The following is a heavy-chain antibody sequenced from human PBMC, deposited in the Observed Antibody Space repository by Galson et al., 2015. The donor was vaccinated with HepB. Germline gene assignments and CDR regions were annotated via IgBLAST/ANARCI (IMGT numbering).Heavy chain of an antibody. CDR2: IWYDGSNK. J-gene: IGHJ4*02. V-gene: IGHV3-33*01. CDR1: EFTFSSYD. Sequence: SLRLSCAASEFTFSSYDMHWVRQAPGKGLEWVAVIWYDGSNKYYADSVKGRFTISRDNSKNTLYLQMNSLRAEDTAVYYCAIPTPPRGIAVAGIAQYYFDSWGQGTLVTVSS. CDR3: AIPTPPRGIAVAGIAQYYFDS. D-gene: IGHD6-19*01.